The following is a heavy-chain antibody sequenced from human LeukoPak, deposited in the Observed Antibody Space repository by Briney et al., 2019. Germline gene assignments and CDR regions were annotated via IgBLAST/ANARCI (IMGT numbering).Heavy chain of an antibody. J-gene: IGHJ5*02. CDR1: GFTLTNYA. D-gene: IGHD3-10*01. V-gene: IGHV3-23*01. Sequence: GGSLRLSCAASGFTLTNYAMRWVGQPAGRGLEWVSSTSRFGEDTLFADSVKGRYTSSRDNSKGTLYLQMNSLRVDDTAIYYCAKDRPNYYGRDGLYYTRGGDTWGRGTLVTVSS. CDR3: AKDRPNYYGRDGLYYTRGGDT. CDR2: TSRFGEDT.